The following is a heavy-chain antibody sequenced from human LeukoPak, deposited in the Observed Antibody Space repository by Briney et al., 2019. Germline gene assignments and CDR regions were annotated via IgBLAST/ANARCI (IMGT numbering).Heavy chain of an antibody. CDR3: AREATRAVTTPYIYYYYYYMDV. D-gene: IGHD4-17*01. Sequence: SETLSLTCTVSGGSISGYYWSWIRQPPGKGLEWIGYIYYSGSTNYNPSLKSRVTISVDTSKNQSSLKLSSVTAADTAVYYCAREATRAVTTPYIYYYYYYMDVWGKGTTVTISS. V-gene: IGHV4-59*12. J-gene: IGHJ6*03. CDR2: IYYSGST. CDR1: GGSISGYY.